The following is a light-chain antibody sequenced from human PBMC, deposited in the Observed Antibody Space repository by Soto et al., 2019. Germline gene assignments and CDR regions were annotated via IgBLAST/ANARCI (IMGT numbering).Light chain of an antibody. V-gene: IGKV3-15*01. CDR1: QNVNAN. Sequence: EVVMTQSPATLSVSPGERATLSCRASQNVNANLAWYQQKPGQAPRLLIHGASTMATGIPARFSGSGFGTEFILTISSLQSENCAVYYCQQYNTWLWTFGQGTKVEGK. J-gene: IGKJ1*01. CDR2: GAS. CDR3: QQYNTWLWT.